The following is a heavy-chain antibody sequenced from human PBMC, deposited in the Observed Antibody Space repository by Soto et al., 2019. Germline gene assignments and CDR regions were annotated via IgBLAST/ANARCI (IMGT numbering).Heavy chain of an antibody. V-gene: IGHV5-10-1*01. Sequence: GESLKISCKGSGYSFTSYWISWVRQMPGKGLEWMGRIDPSDSYTNYSPSFQGHVTISAGKSISTAYLQWSSLKASDTAMYYCASYRTSSSWYWFDPWGQGTLVTVSS. J-gene: IGHJ5*02. CDR2: IDPSDSYT. D-gene: IGHD6-13*01. CDR1: GYSFTSYW. CDR3: ASYRTSSSWYWFDP.